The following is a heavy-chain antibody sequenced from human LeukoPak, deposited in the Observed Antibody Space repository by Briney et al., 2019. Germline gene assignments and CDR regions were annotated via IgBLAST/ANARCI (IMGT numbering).Heavy chain of an antibody. J-gene: IGHJ4*02. D-gene: IGHD3-22*01. V-gene: IGHV3-7*01. CDR3: ARDWDGNTYYYDSSGLY. Sequence: PGGSLRLSCAASGFTFSRYWMSWVRQAPGKGLEWVANIKQDGSEKYYVDSVKGRFTISRDNAKNSLYLQMNSLRAEDTAVYYCARDWDGNTYYYDSSGLYWGQGTLVTVSS. CDR1: GFTFSRYW. CDR2: IKQDGSEK.